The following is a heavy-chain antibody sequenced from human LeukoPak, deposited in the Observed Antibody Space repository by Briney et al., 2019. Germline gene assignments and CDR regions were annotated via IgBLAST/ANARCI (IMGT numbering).Heavy chain of an antibody. CDR3: AKVSQGAFFWSGYYVYYYYYMDV. CDR2: IRYDGSNK. Sequence: GGSLRLSCAASGFTFSSYGMHWVRQAPGKGLEWVAFIRYDGSNKYYADSVKGRFTISRDNSKNTLYLQMNSLRAEDTAVYYCAKVSQGAFFWSGYYVYYYYYMDVWGKGTTVTVSS. D-gene: IGHD3-3*01. CDR1: GFTFSSYG. J-gene: IGHJ6*03. V-gene: IGHV3-30*02.